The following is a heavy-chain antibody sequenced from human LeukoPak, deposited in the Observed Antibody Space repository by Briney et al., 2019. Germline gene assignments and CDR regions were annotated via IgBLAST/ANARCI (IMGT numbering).Heavy chain of an antibody. J-gene: IGHJ3*02. CDR3: ATPTDGGNSGAFDI. D-gene: IGHD4-23*01. V-gene: IGHV4-39*01. CDR1: GGSISSSSYY. CDR2: IYYSGST. Sequence: SETLSLTCTVSGGSISSSSYYWGWIRQPPGKGLEWIGSIYYSGSTYYNPSLKSRVTISADTSKNQFSLKLSSVTAADTAVYYCATPTDGGNSGAFDIWGQGTMVTVSS.